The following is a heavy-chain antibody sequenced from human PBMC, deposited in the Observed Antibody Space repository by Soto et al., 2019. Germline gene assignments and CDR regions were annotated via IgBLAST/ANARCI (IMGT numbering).Heavy chain of an antibody. CDR3: TREQGGSYDSWFGP. Sequence: EVQLVESGGGLVKPGGSLRLSCSFTFNSYSLNWVRQAPGKGLEWVSSISSGSAYIKYADSVKGRFTISRDNANNLLYLQMSSLRVDDTALYYCTREQGGSYDSWFGPWGQGTLGTVSS. J-gene: IGHJ5*02. V-gene: IGHV3-21*06. D-gene: IGHD1-26*01. CDR2: ISSGSAYI. CDR1: TFNSYS.